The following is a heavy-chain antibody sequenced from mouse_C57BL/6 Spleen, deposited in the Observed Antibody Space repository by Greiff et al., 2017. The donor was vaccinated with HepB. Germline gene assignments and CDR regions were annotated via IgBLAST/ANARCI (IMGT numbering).Heavy chain of an antibody. J-gene: IGHJ2*01. D-gene: IGHD1-1*01. Sequence: VQLKESGEGLVKPGGSLKLSCAASGFTFSSYAMSWVRQTPEKRLEWVAYISSGGDYIYYADTVKGRFTISRDNARNTLYLQMSSLKSEDTAMYYCTRGALYGGYFDYWGQGTTLTVSS. CDR2: ISSGGDYI. CDR3: TRGALYGGYFDY. CDR1: GFTFSSYA. V-gene: IGHV5-9-1*02.